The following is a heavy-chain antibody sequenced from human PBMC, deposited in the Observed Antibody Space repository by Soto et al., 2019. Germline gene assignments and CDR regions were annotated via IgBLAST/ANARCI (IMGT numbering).Heavy chain of an antibody. CDR2: IYWDDDK. CDR1: GFSLSSSRVG. Sequence: QITLKESGPTLVKPTQTLTLTCTFSGFSLSSSRVGVGWIRQPPGKALEWLALIYWDDDKRYSPSLKSRLTIPKPTSKNQLVLTMPNIDPVDTATYYCPHTTFYTSSLKYWGQGTLVTVSS. V-gene: IGHV2-5*02. CDR3: PHTTFYTSSLKY. D-gene: IGHD6-13*01. J-gene: IGHJ4*02.